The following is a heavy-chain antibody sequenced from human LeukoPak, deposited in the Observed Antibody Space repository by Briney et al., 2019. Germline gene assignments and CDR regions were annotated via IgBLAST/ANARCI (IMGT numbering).Heavy chain of an antibody. CDR3: ARAPDYAITFDY. CDR1: GFTFSTYG. D-gene: IGHD4-17*01. Sequence: PGGSLRLSCAASGFTFSTYGMHWVRQAPGKGLEWVAVIWYDGSNKFYAESVKGRFTISRDNSNNTLYLQMNSLRAEDTAVFYCARAPDYAITFDYWGQGTLVTVSS. CDR2: IWYDGSNK. J-gene: IGHJ4*02. V-gene: IGHV3-33*01.